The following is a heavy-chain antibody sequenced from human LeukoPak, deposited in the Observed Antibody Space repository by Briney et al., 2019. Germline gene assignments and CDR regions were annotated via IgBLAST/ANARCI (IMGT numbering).Heavy chain of an antibody. J-gene: IGHJ4*02. CDR1: GFTFSSYG. D-gene: IGHD1-26*01. CDR2: ISYDGSNK. Sequence: GGSLRLSCAASGFTFSSYGMHWVRQAPGKGLEWVAVISYDGSNKYHADSVKGRFTISRDNSKNTLYLQMNSLRAEDTAVYYCAKDRLLGADAFDYWGQGTLVTVSS. CDR3: AKDRLLGADAFDY. V-gene: IGHV3-30*18.